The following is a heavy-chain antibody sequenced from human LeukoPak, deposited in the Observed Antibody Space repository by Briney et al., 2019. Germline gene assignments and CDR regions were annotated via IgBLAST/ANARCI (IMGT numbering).Heavy chain of an antibody. CDR3: ARAEKQVALDAFDI. V-gene: IGHV4-4*07. Sequence: PSETLSLTCTVSGGSISSYYWSWIRQSAGKGLEWLGRINTSGSTNYNPSLKSRVTMSLDTSKNQLSLKLRSVTAADTAVYYCARAEKQVALDAFDIWGQGTMVTVSS. J-gene: IGHJ3*02. CDR1: GGSISSYY. CDR2: INTSGST.